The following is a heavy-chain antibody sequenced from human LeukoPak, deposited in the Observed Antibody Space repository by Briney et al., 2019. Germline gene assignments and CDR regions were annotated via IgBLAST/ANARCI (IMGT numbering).Heavy chain of an antibody. J-gene: IGHJ6*03. V-gene: IGHV3-21*01. CDR3: ARDRLDLTGGYYYMDV. CDR1: GFTFSSYS. D-gene: IGHD7-27*01. Sequence: PGGSLRLSCAASGFTFSSYSMNWVRQAPGKGLEWVSSISSSSSYIYYADSVKGRFTISRDNAKNSLYLQMNSLRAEDTAVYYCARDRLDLTGGYYYMDVWGKGTTVTISS. CDR2: ISSSSSYI.